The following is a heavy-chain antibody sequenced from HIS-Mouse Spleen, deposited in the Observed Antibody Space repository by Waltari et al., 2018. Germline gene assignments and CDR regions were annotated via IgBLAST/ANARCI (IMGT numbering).Heavy chain of an antibody. D-gene: IGHD6-13*01. CDR2: IYYRGST. CDR1: VGSISRSSYY. J-gene: IGHJ2*01. CDR3: AREIPYSSSWYDWYFDL. V-gene: IGHV4-39*07. Sequence: QLQLQESGPGLVKPSATLSLTCTVSVGSISRSSYYWGWIRPPPRTGLEWIGSIYYRGSTYYNPSLKSRVTISVDTSKNQFSLKLSSVTAADTAVYYCAREIPYSSSWYDWYFDLWGRGTLVTVSS.